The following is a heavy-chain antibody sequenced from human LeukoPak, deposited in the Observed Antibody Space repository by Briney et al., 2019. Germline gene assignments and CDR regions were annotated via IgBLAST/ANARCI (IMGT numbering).Heavy chain of an antibody. CDR2: ISSSSSYI. CDR3: ARDSSSSGDYFDY. D-gene: IGHD6-6*01. J-gene: IGHJ4*02. Sequence: GGSLGLSCAASGFTFSSYSMNWVRQAPGKGLEWVSSISSSSSYIYYADSVKGRFTISRDNAKNSLYLQMNSLRAEDTAVYYCARDSSSSGDYFDYWGQGTLVTVSS. V-gene: IGHV3-21*01. CDR1: GFTFSSYS.